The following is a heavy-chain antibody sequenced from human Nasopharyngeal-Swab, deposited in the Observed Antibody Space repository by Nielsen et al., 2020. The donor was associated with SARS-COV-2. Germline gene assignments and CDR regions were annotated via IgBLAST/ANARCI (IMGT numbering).Heavy chain of an antibody. Sequence: SQPLSLTCAISGDRVSSNSAAWNWIRQPPSRGLEWLGRTYYRSKWYNDYAVSVKSRITINPGTSKNQFSLQLNSVTTEDTAVYYCARGRTTGTAGLFDYWGQGTLVTVSS. CDR2: TYYRSKWYN. J-gene: IGHJ4*02. V-gene: IGHV6-1*01. CDR3: ARGRTTGTAGLFDY. D-gene: IGHD1-1*01. CDR1: GDRVSSNSAA.